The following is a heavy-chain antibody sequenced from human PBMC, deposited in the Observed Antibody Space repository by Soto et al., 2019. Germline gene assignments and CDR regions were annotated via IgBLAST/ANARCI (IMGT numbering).Heavy chain of an antibody. CDR2: INHSGST. D-gene: IGHD3-22*01. Sequence: SETLSLTCAVYGGSFSGYYWSWIRQPPGKGLEWIGEINHSGSTNYNPSLQSRVTISVDTSKNQFSLKRVSVTAADTAVYYCARRILWYDYSSGSSPFDYWGQGTLVTVSS. J-gene: IGHJ4*02. CDR1: GGSFSGYY. CDR3: ARRILWYDYSSGSSPFDY. V-gene: IGHV4-34*01.